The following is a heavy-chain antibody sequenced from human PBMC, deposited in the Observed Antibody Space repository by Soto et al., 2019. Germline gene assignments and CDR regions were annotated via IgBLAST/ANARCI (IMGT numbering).Heavy chain of an antibody. CDR1: GITFGSRA. CDR3: ARGSKDSYPGSRIFDF. J-gene: IGHJ4*02. Sequence: GGPLRLSVVASGITFGSRAMAGCGRSPGEGLEWVSTITDTGGDAKYADSVRGRFTISRDNSKKTLYLQMSSLSADDSAVYFCARGSKDSYPGSRIFDFWGRGTLVTVSS. CDR2: ITDTGGDA. V-gene: IGHV3-23*01. D-gene: IGHD3-10*01.